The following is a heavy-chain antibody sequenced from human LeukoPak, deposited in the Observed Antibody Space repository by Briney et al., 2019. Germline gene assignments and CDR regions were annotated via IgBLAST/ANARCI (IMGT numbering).Heavy chain of an antibody. J-gene: IGHJ5*02. CDR1: GFTVSSNS. CDR3: ARDGYYYGSGSYYRDNWFDP. V-gene: IGHV3-53*01. D-gene: IGHD3-10*01. CDR2: IYSDNT. Sequence: SGGSLRLSCTVSGFTVSSNSMSWVRQAPGKGLEWVSFIYSDNTHYSDSVKGRFTISRDNSKNTLYLQMNSLRAEDTAVYYCARDGYYYGSGSYYRDNWFDPWGQGTLVTVSS.